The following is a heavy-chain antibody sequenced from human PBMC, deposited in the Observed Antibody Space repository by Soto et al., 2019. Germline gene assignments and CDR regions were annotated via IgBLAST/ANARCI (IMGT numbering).Heavy chain of an antibody. CDR2: ISGSGTST. CDR3: AKEHYTEAGIDY. J-gene: IGHJ4*02. CDR1: GFTFSDYA. V-gene: IGHV3-23*01. Sequence: GGSLRLSCAASGFTFSDYAMSWVRQAPGKGLEWVSAISGSGTSTYYADSVRGRFTISRDNSKSTVFLQMNSLRAEDTAVFYCAKEHYTEAGIDYWGQGTLVTVS. D-gene: IGHD3-3*01.